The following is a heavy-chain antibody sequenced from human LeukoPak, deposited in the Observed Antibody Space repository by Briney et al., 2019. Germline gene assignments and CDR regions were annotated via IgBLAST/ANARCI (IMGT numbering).Heavy chain of an antibody. CDR3: ARDLVGATSGDVS. CDR2: IYHSGST. CDR1: GGSISSGNW. J-gene: IGHJ4*02. D-gene: IGHD1-26*01. Sequence: SETLSLTCTVSGGSISSGNWWSWVRQPPGKGLEWIGEIYHSGSTNYNPSLKSRVTISVDKSKNQFSLKLSSVTAADTAVYYCARDLVGATSGDVSWGQGTLVTVSS. V-gene: IGHV4-4*02.